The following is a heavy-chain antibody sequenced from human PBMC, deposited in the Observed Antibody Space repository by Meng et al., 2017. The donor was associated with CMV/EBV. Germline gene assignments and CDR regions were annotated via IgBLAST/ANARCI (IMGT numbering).Heavy chain of an antibody. D-gene: IGHD3-22*01. CDR1: GGSISSSHW. V-gene: IGHV4-4*02. J-gene: IGHJ6*02. CDR3: ARPHTYYYESSGYSHYYYYAMDV. Sequence: SETLSLTCAVSGGSISSSHWWSWVRQPPGKGLEWIGEIYHSGSTNYNPSLRSRVTISVDKSKNQFSLKLSSVTAADTAVYYCARPHTYYYESSGYSHYYYYAMDVWGQGTLVTVSS. CDR2: IYHSGST.